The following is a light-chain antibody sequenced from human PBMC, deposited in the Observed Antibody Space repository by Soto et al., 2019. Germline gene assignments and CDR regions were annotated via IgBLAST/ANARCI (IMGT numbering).Light chain of an antibody. CDR2: STN. J-gene: IGLJ2*01. V-gene: IGLV8-61*01. Sequence: QTVVTQEPSFSVSPGGTVTLTCGLTSGSVSTTYYPSWHQQTPGQAPRTLIYSTNIRSSGVPDRFSGSILGNKAALTITGAQADDESDYHCMLYMGGGLVVFGVGTTVTVL. CDR3: MLYMGGGLVV. CDR1: SGSVSTTYY.